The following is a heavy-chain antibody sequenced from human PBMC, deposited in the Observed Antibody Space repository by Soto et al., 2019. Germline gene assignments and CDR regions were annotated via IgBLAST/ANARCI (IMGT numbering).Heavy chain of an antibody. Sequence: QVQLVESGGGVVQPGRSLRLSCAASGFTFSSYAMHWVRQAPGKGLEWVAVISYDGSNKYYADSVKGRFTISRDNSKNTLYLQMNILRAEDTAVYYCARNNWNLFDYWGQGTLVTVSS. CDR3: ARNNWNLFDY. V-gene: IGHV3-30-3*01. CDR1: GFTFSSYA. D-gene: IGHD1-7*01. CDR2: ISYDGSNK. J-gene: IGHJ4*02.